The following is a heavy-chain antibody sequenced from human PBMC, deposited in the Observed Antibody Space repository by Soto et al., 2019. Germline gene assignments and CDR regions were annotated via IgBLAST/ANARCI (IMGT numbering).Heavy chain of an antibody. D-gene: IGHD2-21*01. J-gene: IGHJ5*02. Sequence: PSETLPLTFKVSEGSIRCYYWSWIRQPTGKGLEWIGYFHYTGISNYDSSLKSRVTMSLDTSKNQFYPKLSSVSAEDTAVYYCARLRIATNNYKWFDPCARAPWSPSPQ. CDR2: FHYTGIS. CDR3: ARLRIATNNYKWFDP. CDR1: EGSIRCYY. V-gene: IGHV4-59*01.